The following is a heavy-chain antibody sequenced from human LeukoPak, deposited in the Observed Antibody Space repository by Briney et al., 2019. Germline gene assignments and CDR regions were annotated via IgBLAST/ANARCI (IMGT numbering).Heavy chain of an antibody. CDR1: GFTFSSYS. V-gene: IGHV3-21*01. CDR3: AKSTLITVFGVPPPDS. Sequence: GGSLRLSCAASGFTFSSYSINWVRQAPGKGLEWVSSISSSSSYIYYADSVKGRFTISRDNSKNTLYLQMNSLKTEDTAVYYCAKSTLITVFGVPPPDSWGQGTLVTVSS. CDR2: ISSSSSYI. J-gene: IGHJ5*01. D-gene: IGHD3-3*01.